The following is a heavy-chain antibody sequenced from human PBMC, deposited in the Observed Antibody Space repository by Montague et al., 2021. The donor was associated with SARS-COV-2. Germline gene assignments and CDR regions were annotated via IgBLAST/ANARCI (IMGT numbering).Heavy chain of an antibody. CDR1: GGSISNGGYY. Sequence: TLSLTCTVSGGSISNGGYYCSWIRQHPGKCLEWIGYMYDSGSTYYNPSLTSRVTMSLDTSKNQFSLKLSSVTAADTAVYYCARWISRLRGVDEWGQGTLVTVSS. CDR3: ARWISRLRGVDE. D-gene: IGHD3-10*01. CDR2: MYDSGST. J-gene: IGHJ4*02. V-gene: IGHV4-31*03.